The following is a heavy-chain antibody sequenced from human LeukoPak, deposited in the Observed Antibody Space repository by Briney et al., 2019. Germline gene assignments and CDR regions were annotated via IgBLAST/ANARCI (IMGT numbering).Heavy chain of an antibody. V-gene: IGHV3-48*01. Sequence: GGSLRLSCAASGFTFTIFGLNWVRQAPGKGPEWVSYIDARSGITYYADSVKGRFTISRDNSKNTLYLQMNSLRAEDTAVYYCARDAANYYDSSGYFESDAFDIWGQGTMVTVSS. CDR1: GFTFTIFG. J-gene: IGHJ3*02. CDR2: IDARSGIT. D-gene: IGHD3-22*01. CDR3: ARDAANYYDSSGYFESDAFDI.